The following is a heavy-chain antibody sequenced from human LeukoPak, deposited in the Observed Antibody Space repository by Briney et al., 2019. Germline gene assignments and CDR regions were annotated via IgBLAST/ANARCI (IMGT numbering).Heavy chain of an antibody. J-gene: IGHJ5*02. CDR3: ARTYCGGSCYSGRGWFDP. CDR2: IYYSGST. D-gene: IGHD2-21*02. Sequence: PSETLSLTCTVSGGSISSYYWSWIRQPPGKGLEWIGYIYYSGSTNYNPSLKSRVTISVDTSKNQFSLKLSSVTAADTAVYYCARTYCGGSCYSGRGWFDPWGQGTLVTVSS. CDR1: GGSISSYY. V-gene: IGHV4-59*01.